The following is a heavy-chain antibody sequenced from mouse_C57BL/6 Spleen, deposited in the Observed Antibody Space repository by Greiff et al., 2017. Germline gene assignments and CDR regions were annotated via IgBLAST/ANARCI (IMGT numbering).Heavy chain of an antibody. J-gene: IGHJ1*03. CDR3: ARDEGGYFDV. V-gene: IGHV7-1*01. Sequence: EVQLVESGGGLVQSGRSLRLSCATSGFTFSDFYMEWVRQAPGKGLEWIAASRNKANDYTTEYSASVKGRFIVSRDTSQSILYLQMNALRAEDTAIYYCARDEGGYFDVWGTGTTVTVSS. CDR2: SRNKANDYTT. CDR1: GFTFSDFY.